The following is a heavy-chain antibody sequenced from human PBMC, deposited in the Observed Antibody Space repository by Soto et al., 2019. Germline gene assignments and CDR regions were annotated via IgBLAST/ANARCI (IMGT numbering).Heavy chain of an antibody. J-gene: IGHJ4*02. CDR1: GGSISSGGYF. CDR2: IHNSGST. CDR3: ARDYGDYFDY. Sequence: QVQLQESGPGLVKPSQTLSLTCSVSGGSISSGGYFWTWIRQHPGKGLEWIGYIHNSGSTYYNPSLKSRVTISADTYKNHFSLKLNSVTAADTAVYYCARDYGDYFDYWGQGTLVTVSS. V-gene: IGHV4-31*03. D-gene: IGHD4-17*01.